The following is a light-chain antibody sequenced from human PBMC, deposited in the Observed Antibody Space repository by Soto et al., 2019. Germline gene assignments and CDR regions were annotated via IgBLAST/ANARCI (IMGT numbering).Light chain of an antibody. CDR2: DAS. CDR3: QQRSNWRIS. J-gene: IGKJ5*01. V-gene: IGKV3-11*01. Sequence: IXLTXXXXXLXXXPGXXATLXCRASQSLTTYLAWYQQKPGQPPRLLIYDASNRATGVPAXXXXXXXXXXXXXXXSSLEPEDFAVYYCQQRSNWRISFGQGTRLEXK. CDR1: QSLTTY.